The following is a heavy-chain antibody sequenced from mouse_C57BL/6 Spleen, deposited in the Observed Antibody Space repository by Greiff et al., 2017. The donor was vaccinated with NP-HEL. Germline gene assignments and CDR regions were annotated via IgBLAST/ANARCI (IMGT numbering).Heavy chain of an antibody. V-gene: IGHV5-9-1*02. J-gene: IGHJ4*01. CDR3: TRAELVYYYAMDY. CDR2: ISSGGDYI. D-gene: IGHD4-1*01. CDR1: GFTFSSYA. Sequence: EVKLMESGEGLVKPGGSLKLSCAASGFTFSSYAMSWVRQTPEKRLEWVAYISSGGDYIYYADTVKGRFNISRDNARKTLYLQMSSLKSEDTAMYYCTRAELVYYYAMDYWGQGTSVTVSS.